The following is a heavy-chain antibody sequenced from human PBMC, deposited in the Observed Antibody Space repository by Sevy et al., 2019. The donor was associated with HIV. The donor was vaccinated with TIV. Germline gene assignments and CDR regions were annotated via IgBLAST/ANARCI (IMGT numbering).Heavy chain of an antibody. J-gene: IGHJ5*02. V-gene: IGHV3-21*01. D-gene: IGHD2-2*01. CDR3: VGCSSFGCHQGWFDP. Sequence: GGSLRLSCAAPGFTFSTSSMSWVRQAPGKGLEWVSSVSSSSSFIYYADSVKGRFTISRDNAKNSLYLQMNSLRAEETAVYFCVGCSSFGCHQGWFDPWGQGTLVTVSS. CDR2: VSSSSSFI. CDR1: GFTFSTSS.